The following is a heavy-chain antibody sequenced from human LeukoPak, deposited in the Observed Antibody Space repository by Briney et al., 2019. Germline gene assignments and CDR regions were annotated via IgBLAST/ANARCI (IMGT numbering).Heavy chain of an antibody. J-gene: IGHJ3*02. V-gene: IGHV1-2*02. CDR2: INPNSGGT. CDR1: GYTFTNYG. D-gene: IGHD6-6*01. CDR3: AREDSSSSGGI. Sequence: ASVKVSCKASGYTFTNYGITWVRQAPGQGLEWMGWINPNSGGTNYAQKFQGRVTMTRDTSISTAYMELSRLRSDDTAVYYCAREDSSSSGGIWGQGTMVTVSS.